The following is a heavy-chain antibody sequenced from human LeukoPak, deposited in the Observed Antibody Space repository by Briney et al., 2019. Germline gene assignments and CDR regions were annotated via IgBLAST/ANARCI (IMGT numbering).Heavy chain of an antibody. D-gene: IGHD3-10*01. CDR2: IYYSGTT. Sequence: NPSETLSLTCSVSDGSISSGYYYWAWIRQPPGKGPEWIGSIYYSGTTYPNSSLKGRVTISVDTSKNQFSLKLSSVTAADTAVYYCARQPKSCAPGIFITGKACWLDSWGQGTLVTVSP. CDR1: DGSISSGYYY. J-gene: IGHJ5*01. CDR3: ARQPKSCAPGIFITGKACWLDS. V-gene: IGHV4-39*01.